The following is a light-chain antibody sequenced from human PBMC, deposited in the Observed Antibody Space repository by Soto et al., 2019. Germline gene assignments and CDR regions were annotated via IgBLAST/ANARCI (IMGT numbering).Light chain of an antibody. J-gene: IGKJ1*01. CDR3: RQRSEWPRT. CDR2: DAS. CDR1: QSIGSS. V-gene: IGKV3-11*01. Sequence: EIVLTQSPATLSLSPGERATLSCRASQSIGSSLAWYQQKPSQAPRLLIYDASSRATGFPARFSGSGSGTDFTLTIGSLEPEDFAVYYCRQRSEWPRTFGQGTKVDIK.